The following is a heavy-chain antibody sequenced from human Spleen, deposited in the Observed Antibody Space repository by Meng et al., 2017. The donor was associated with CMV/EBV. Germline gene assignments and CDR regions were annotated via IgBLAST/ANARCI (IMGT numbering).Heavy chain of an antibody. CDR3: AREGYCSSSSCYGVSSGYYYAMDV. V-gene: IGHV3-11*06. Sequence: GGSLRLSCVGSGFTFSDYYISWVRQAPGRRLEYLTYMTGTGENTEYADSVKGRFTISRDNAKNSLDLQMNSLRVEDTAVYYCAREGYCSSSSCYGVSSGYYYAMDVWGQGTTVTVSS. CDR2: MTGTGENT. CDR1: GFTFSDYY. J-gene: IGHJ6*02. D-gene: IGHD2-2*01.